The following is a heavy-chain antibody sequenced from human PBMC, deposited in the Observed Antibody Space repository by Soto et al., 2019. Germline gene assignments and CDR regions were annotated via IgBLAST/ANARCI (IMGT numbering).Heavy chain of an antibody. CDR3: ARYGIFGVVIPDYYGMDV. D-gene: IGHD3-3*01. CDR2: ISSSSSYI. J-gene: IGHJ6*02. V-gene: IGHV3-21*01. CDR1: GFTFSSYS. Sequence: GGSLRLSCAASGFTFSSYSMNWVRQAPGKGLEWVSSISSSSSYIYYADSVKGRFTISRDNAKNSLYLQMNSLRAEDTAVYYWARYGIFGVVIPDYYGMDVWGQGTTVTVSS.